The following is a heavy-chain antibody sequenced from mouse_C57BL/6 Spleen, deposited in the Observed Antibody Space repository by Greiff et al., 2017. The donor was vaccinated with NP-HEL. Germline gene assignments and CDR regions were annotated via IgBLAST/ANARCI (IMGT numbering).Heavy chain of an antibody. CDR2: INPNNGGT. CDR1: GYTFTDYN. CDR3: AREARRGYAMDY. J-gene: IGHJ4*01. Sequence: VQLQQSGPELVKPGASVKIPCKASGYTFTDYNMDWVKQSHGKSLEWIGDINPNNGGTIYNQKFKGKATLTVDKSSSTAYMELRSLTSEDTAVYYCAREARRGYAMDYWGQGTSVTVSS. V-gene: IGHV1-18*01.